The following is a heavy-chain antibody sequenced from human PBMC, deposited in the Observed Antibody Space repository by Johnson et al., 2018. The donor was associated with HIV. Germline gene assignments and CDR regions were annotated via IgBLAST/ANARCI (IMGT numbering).Heavy chain of an antibody. D-gene: IGHD3-10*01. CDR3: ATLWFGEVSVYDAFDV. Sequence: MLLVESGGGVVRPGGSLRLSCVASGFTFDDYGMSWVRQAPGKGLEWVSGINWNGGSTGYADSVKGRFTISRDNYKNTLYLQMNSLRPEDSAVYYCATLWFGEVSVYDAFDVWGQGTMVTVSS. J-gene: IGHJ3*01. CDR2: INWNGGST. CDR1: GFTFDDYG. V-gene: IGHV3-20*04.